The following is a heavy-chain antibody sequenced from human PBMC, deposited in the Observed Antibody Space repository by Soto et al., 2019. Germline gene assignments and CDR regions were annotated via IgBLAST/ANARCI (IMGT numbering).Heavy chain of an antibody. V-gene: IGHV1-8*01. J-gene: IGHJ6*03. D-gene: IGHD2-21*01. CDR2: MNPNSGNT. Sequence: QVQLVQSGAEVKKPGASVKVSCKASGYTFTSYDINWVRQATGQGLEWMGWMNPNSGNTGYAQKFQGRVTMTRNTSISTAYMELSSLRPEDTAVYYCAREGPCGGDCHYYYYMDVWGKGTTVTVSS. CDR1: GYTFTSYD. CDR3: AREGPCGGDCHYYYYMDV.